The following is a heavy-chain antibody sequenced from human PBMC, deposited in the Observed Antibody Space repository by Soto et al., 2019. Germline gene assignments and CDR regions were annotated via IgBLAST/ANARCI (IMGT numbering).Heavy chain of an antibody. D-gene: IGHD3-10*01. Sequence: QVQLVQSGAEVKKPGSSVKVSCKASGGTFSSYAISWVRQAPGQGLEWMGGIIPIFGTANYAQKFQGRVTITADESTSTAYMELSSLRSEDTAVYYCARGASELLALRGHGSGTNYFDYWGQGTLVTVSS. CDR3: ARGASELLALRGHGSGTNYFDY. J-gene: IGHJ4*02. V-gene: IGHV1-69*12. CDR2: IIPIFGTA. CDR1: GGTFSSYA.